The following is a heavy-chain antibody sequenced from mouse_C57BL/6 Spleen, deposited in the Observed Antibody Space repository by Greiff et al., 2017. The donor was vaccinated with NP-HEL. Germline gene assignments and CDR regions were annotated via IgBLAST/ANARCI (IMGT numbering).Heavy chain of an antibody. CDR3: AKLDDGYPGGFDY. V-gene: IGHV1-26*01. J-gene: IGHJ2*01. Sequence: VQLQQSGPELVKPGASVKISCKASGYTFTDYYMNWVKQSHGKSLEWIGDINPNNGGTSYNQKFKGKATLTVDKSSSTAHMELRSLTSEDSAVYYCAKLDDGYPGGFDYWGQGTTLTVSS. D-gene: IGHD2-3*01. CDR2: INPNNGGT. CDR1: GYTFTDYY.